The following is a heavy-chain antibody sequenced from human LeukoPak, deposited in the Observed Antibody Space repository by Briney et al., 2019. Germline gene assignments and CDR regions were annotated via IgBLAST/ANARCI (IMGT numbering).Heavy chain of an antibody. CDR2: ISSSSSTI. CDR3: AREDGGKADI. J-gene: IGHJ3*02. Sequence: PGGSLRLSCAASGFTFSRYSMNWVRQAPGKGLEWVSYISSSSSTIDYADSVKDRFSISRDNAKNSLYLQMKSLRDEDTAVYYCAREDGGKADIWGQGTMVTVSS. D-gene: IGHD4-23*01. V-gene: IGHV3-48*02. CDR1: GFTFSRYS.